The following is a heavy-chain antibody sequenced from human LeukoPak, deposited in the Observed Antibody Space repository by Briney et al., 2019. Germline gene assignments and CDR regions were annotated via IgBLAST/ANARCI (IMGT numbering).Heavy chain of an antibody. CDR1: GYTFTSYD. Sequence: GASVKVSCKASGYTFTSYDINWVRQATGQGLEWMGWMNPNSGNTGYAQKFQGRVTMTRNTSISTAYMELSSLRSEDTAVYYCARPLSSSSVGGFDYWGQGTLVTVSS. CDR3: ARPLSSSSVGGFDY. D-gene: IGHD6-6*01. J-gene: IGHJ4*02. V-gene: IGHV1-8*01. CDR2: MNPNSGNT.